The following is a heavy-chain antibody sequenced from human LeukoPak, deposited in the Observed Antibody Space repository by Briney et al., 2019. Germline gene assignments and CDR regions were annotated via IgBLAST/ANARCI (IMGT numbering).Heavy chain of an antibody. Sequence: PGGSLRLSCAASGFTFSDYYMSWVRQAPGKGLEWVSVIYIGGNTYYADSVKGRFTISRDNSQNTLYLQMNNLRAEDTAVYYCARTYNWNAAYFDYWGQGTLVTVSS. CDR1: GFTFSDYY. D-gene: IGHD1-1*01. CDR2: IYIGGNT. CDR3: ARTYNWNAAYFDY. V-gene: IGHV3-53*01. J-gene: IGHJ4*02.